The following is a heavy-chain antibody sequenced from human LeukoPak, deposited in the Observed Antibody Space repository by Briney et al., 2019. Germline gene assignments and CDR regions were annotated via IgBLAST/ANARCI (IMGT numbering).Heavy chain of an antibody. D-gene: IGHD1-1*01. CDR3: ARDNSMEDTAWWFDP. CDR1: GYTFTSYY. J-gene: IGHJ5*02. V-gene: IGHV1-46*01. Sequence: AASVKVSCKASGYTFTSYYMRWVRQAPGQGLEWMGIINPSGGSTSYAQKFQGRVTMTRDMSTSTDYMELSSLRSEDTAVYYCARDNSMEDTAWWFDPWGQGTLVTVSS. CDR2: INPSGGST.